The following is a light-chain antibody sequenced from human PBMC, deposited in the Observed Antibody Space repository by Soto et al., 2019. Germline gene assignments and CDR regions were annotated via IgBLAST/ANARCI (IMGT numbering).Light chain of an antibody. V-gene: IGKV3-15*01. CDR2: GAS. Sequence: EIVMTQSPATLSVSPGERATLSCTASQSVTTNLAWYQQKPGQAPRLLIYGASTRATGVPARFSGSGSGTEFNLTISSLQSEDFAVYYCQQYNNWPRTFGQGTKVEIK. J-gene: IGKJ1*01. CDR1: QSVTTN. CDR3: QQYNNWPRT.